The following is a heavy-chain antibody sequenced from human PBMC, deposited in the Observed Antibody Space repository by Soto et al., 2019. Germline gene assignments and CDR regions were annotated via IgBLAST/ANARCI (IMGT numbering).Heavy chain of an antibody. D-gene: IGHD3-10*01. CDR2: ISGSGGST. V-gene: IGHV3-23*01. CDR3: AKDVHYYGSGSPDY. J-gene: IGHJ4*02. Sequence: GGSLSLSFAASGFPFSSYAMSWVRQAPGKGLEWVSAISGSGGSTYYADSVKGRLTTSQDNSKNTLYLQMNSLRAEDTAVYYCAKDVHYYGSGSPDYWGQGTLVTVSS. CDR1: GFPFSSYA.